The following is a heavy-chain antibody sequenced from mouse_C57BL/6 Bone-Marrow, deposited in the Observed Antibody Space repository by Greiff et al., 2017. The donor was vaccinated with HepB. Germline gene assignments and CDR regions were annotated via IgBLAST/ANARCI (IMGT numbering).Heavy chain of an antibody. CDR1: GFTFSSYG. D-gene: IGHD2-3*01. V-gene: IGHV5-6*01. J-gene: IGHJ1*03. CDR2: ISSGGSYT. Sequence: EVQLVESGGDLVKPGGSLKLSCAASGFTFSSYGMSWVRQTPDKRLEWVATISSGGSYTYYPDSVKGRFTISRDNAKNTLYLQMRSLKSEDTAMYYCARPRDGYYPYFDVWGTGTTVTVSS. CDR3: ARPRDGYYPYFDV.